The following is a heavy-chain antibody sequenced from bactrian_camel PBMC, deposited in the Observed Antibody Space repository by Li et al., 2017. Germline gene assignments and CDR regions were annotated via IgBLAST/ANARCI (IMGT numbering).Heavy chain of an antibody. CDR1: GDTIGRYC. CDR2: IESDGST. D-gene: IGHD7*01. CDR3: AADRGSGQWDGPLSPRTFNY. Sequence: HVQLVESGGGSVQVGGSLTLSCVASGDTIGRYCMGWFRQIPDREREGVAGIESDGSTSYADSVKGRFAISRDNAKNTLYLQMNSLKPEDTGLYYCAADRGSGQWDGPLSPRTFNYWGQGTQVTVS. J-gene: IGHJ4*01. V-gene: IGHV3S55*01.